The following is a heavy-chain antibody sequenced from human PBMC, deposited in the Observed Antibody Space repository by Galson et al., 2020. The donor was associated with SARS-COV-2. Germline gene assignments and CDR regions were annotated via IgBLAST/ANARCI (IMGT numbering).Heavy chain of an antibody. CDR1: RASIIYHY. Sequence: ETSEPLSLTCTVSRASIIYHYLSWVRPPPGKGLAWIGFIYDSGTTNYNPSLKSRVTMSLDRPKNPVSLKLNSVTAADTAVYYCAKFAEGRRSSGEYWGQGTLVTV. CDR2: IYDSGTT. CDR3: AKFAEGRRSSGEY. J-gene: IGHJ4*02. V-gene: IGHV4-59*08. D-gene: IGHD1-26*01.